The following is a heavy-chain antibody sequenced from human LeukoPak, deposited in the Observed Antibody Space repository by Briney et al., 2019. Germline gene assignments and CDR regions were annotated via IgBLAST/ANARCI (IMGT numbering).Heavy chain of an antibody. D-gene: IGHD3-10*01. V-gene: IGHV4-31*03. CDR3: ARRKEVPGAINWFDP. CDR2: IHYSGST. J-gene: IGHJ5*02. CDR1: GGSISSGSINSVDYY. Sequence: PSETLSLTCTVSGGSISSGSINSVDYYWSWIRQHPEKGLEWIGYIHYSGSTYYNPSLKSRVTISTDTSKNQFSLKVRSATAADTAVYYCARRKEVPGAINWFDPWGQGTLVTVSS.